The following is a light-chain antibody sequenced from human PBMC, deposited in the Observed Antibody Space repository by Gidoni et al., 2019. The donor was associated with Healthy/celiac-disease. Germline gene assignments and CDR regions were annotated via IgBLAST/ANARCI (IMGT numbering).Light chain of an antibody. CDR3: CSYAGSYTVV. CDR1: SSDVGGYNY. J-gene: IGLJ2*01. V-gene: IGLV2-11*01. Sequence: AWAQPRPVSGSPGQSVTISCTGTSSDVGGYNYVSWYQQHTGKAPKLMIYDVSKRPSGVPDRFSGSKSGNTASLTSAGLQDEDEADYYCCSYAGSYTVVFGGGTKLTVL. CDR2: DVS.